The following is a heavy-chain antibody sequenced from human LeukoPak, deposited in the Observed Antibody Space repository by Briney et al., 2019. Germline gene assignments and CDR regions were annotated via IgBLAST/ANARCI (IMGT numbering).Heavy chain of an antibody. CDR1: GGTFSSYA. J-gene: IGHJ6*02. V-gene: IGHV1-69*04. Sequence: SVKVSCKASGGTFSSYAISWVRQARGQGLEWMGMIIPILGIANYAQKFQGRVTITADKSTSTAYMELSSLRSEDTAVYYCARDSGVVPAAIYAYYYGMDVWGQGTTVTVSS. CDR2: IIPILGIA. D-gene: IGHD2-2*02. CDR3: ARDSGVVPAAIYAYYYGMDV.